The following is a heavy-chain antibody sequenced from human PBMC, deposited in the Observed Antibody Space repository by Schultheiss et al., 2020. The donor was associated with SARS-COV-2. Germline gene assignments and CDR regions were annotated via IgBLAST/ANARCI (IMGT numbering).Heavy chain of an antibody. CDR2: ISGSGGST. CDR1: GFTFSSYA. J-gene: IGHJ4*02. Sequence: GGSLRLSCAASGFTFSSYAMSWVRQAPGKGLEWVSAISGSGGSTYYADSVKGRFTISRDNAKNSLYLQMNSLRAEDTAVYYCAKLERSSWSNAFDYWGQGTLVTVSS. CDR3: AKLERSSWSNAFDY. V-gene: IGHV3-23*01. D-gene: IGHD6-13*01.